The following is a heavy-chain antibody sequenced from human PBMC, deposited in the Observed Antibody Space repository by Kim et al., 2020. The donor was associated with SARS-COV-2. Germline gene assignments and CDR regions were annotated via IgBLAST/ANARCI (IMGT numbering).Heavy chain of an antibody. J-gene: IGHJ4*02. CDR1: GYTFTNNA. CDR3: ARVIWGPYRYSDY. CDR2: SNTDTGNP. Sequence: ASVKVSCKASGYTFTNNAISWVRQAPGQGLEGMGWSNTDTGNPTYAQAFTRRFVFTVDTSVTTAYLQISSLEAENTALYYCARVIWGPYRYSDYWGQGTLVTVSS. D-gene: IGHD3-16*02. V-gene: IGHV7-4-1*02.